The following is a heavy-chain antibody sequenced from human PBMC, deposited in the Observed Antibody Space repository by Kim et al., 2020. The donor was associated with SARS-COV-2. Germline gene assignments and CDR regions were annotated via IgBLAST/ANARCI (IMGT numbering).Heavy chain of an antibody. D-gene: IGHD3-22*01. J-gene: IGHJ5*02. CDR2: IYYSGST. CDR1: GGSISSGGYY. V-gene: IGHV4-31*03. CDR3: AKGGSGSWFDP. Sequence: SETLSLTCTVSGGSISSGGYYWSWIRQHPGKGLEWIGYIYYSGSTYYNPSLKSRVTISVDTSKNQFSLKLSSVTAADTAVYYCAKGGSGSWFDPWGQGTLVTVSS.